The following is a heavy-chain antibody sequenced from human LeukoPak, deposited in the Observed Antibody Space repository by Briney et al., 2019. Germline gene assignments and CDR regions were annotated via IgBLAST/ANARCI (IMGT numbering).Heavy chain of an antibody. CDR1: GGSISSYY. J-gene: IGHJ4*02. Sequence: PSETLSLTCTVSGGSISSYYWSWIRQPPGKGPEWIGYIYYSGSTNYNPSLKSRVTISVDTSKNQFSLKLSSVTAADTAVYYCARGLWEWELHYWGQGTLVTVSS. V-gene: IGHV4-59*01. D-gene: IGHD1-26*01. CDR2: IYYSGST. CDR3: ARGLWEWELHY.